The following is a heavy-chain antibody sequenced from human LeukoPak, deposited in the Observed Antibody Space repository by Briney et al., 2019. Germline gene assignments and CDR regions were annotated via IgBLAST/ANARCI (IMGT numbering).Heavy chain of an antibody. Sequence: GGSLRLSCAASGFTFSNAWTRCVRQPPGDGREWVGRIKIKTDGRTTDYAAPVKGRFTISRDDSKNTLYLQMNSLKTEDTAVYYCTTVTMLRGVIRVDPWGQGTLVTVSS. CDR2: IKIKTDGRTT. CDR3: TTVTMLRGVIRVDP. CDR1: GFTFSNAW. D-gene: IGHD3-10*01. V-gene: IGHV3-15*01. J-gene: IGHJ5*02.